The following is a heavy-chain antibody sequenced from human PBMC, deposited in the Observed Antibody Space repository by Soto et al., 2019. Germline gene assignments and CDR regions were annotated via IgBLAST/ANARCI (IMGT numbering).Heavy chain of an antibody. Sequence: SETLSLTCTVSGGSISSSSYYWGWIRQPPGKGLEWIGSIYYSGSTYYNLSLKSRVTISVDTSKNQFSLKLSSVTAADTAVYYCARQASRWEEDYWGQGTLVTVSS. CDR1: GGSISSSSYY. CDR3: ARQASRWEEDY. CDR2: IYYSGST. J-gene: IGHJ4*02. D-gene: IGHD1-26*01. V-gene: IGHV4-39*01.